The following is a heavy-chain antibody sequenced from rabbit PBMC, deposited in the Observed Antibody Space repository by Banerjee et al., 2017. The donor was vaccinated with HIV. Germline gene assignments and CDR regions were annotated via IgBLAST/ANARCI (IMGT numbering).Heavy chain of an antibody. CDR1: GFSFSSSYY. V-gene: IGHV1S45*01. D-gene: IGHD8-1*01. CDR2: IGPGSSGST. CDR3: ARDLWAGGRDHRGFNL. Sequence: QEQLEESGGGLVKPGASLALTCKASGFSFSSSYYMCWVRQAPGKGLEWIACIGPGSSGSTYYASWAKGRFTISGTSSTTVTLQMTSLTAADTATYFCARDLWAGGRDHRGFNLWGPGTLVTVS. J-gene: IGHJ4*01.